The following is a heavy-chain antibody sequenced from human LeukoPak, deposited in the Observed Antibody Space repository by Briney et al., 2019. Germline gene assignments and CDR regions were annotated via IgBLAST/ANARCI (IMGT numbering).Heavy chain of an antibody. CDR3: AKDKIVVVITGGYFQH. CDR2: ISGTGGST. Sequence: GGSLRLSCAASGFTFNTYAMSWVRQAPGKGLEWVSAISGTGGSTYYADSVKGRFTISRDNSKNTLYLQMNSLRAEDTAVYYCAKDKIVVVITGGYFQHWGQGTLVTVSS. D-gene: IGHD3-22*01. V-gene: IGHV3-23*01. CDR1: GFTFNTYA. J-gene: IGHJ1*01.